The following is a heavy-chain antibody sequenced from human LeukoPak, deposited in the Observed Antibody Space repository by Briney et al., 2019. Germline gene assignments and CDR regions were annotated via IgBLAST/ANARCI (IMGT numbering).Heavy chain of an antibody. CDR2: ISSSGSTI. V-gene: IGHV3-48*03. CDR1: GFTFSSYE. J-gene: IGHJ3*02. D-gene: IGHD1-26*01. CDR3: ARESKGGSQEAHAFDI. Sequence: GGSLRLSCAASGFTFSSYEMNWVRQAPGKGLEWVSYISSSGSTIYYADSVKGRFTISRDNAKNTLYLQMNSLRAEDTAVYYCARESKGGSQEAHAFDIWGQGTMVTVSS.